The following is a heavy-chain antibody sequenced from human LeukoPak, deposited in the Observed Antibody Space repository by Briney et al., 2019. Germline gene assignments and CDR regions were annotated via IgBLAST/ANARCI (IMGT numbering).Heavy chain of an antibody. Sequence: ASVNVSCKTSGYTFTGYYMHWVRQAPGQGLEWMGWINPNRGGTDYAQKFQGRVTMTRDTSISTAYMELGRLTSDDTAVYYCATDGYYYGSGTYPNYWGQGTLVTISS. CDR1: GYTFTGYY. CDR3: ATDGYYYGSGTYPNY. D-gene: IGHD3-10*01. CDR2: INPNRGGT. J-gene: IGHJ4*02. V-gene: IGHV1-2*02.